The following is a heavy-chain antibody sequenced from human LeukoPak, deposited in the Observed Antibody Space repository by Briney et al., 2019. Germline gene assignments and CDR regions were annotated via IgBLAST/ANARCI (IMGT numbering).Heavy chain of an antibody. V-gene: IGHV3-30*02. D-gene: IGHD3-10*01. CDR1: GFTFSSYG. CDR3: AKDMMVRGVVPFDY. J-gene: IGHJ4*02. CDR2: IRYDGSNK. Sequence: GGSLRLSCAASGFTFSSYGMHWVRQAPGKGLEWVAFIRYDGSNKYYADPVKGRFTISRDNSKNTLYLQMNSLRAEDTAVYYCAKDMMVRGVVPFDYWGQGTLVTVSS.